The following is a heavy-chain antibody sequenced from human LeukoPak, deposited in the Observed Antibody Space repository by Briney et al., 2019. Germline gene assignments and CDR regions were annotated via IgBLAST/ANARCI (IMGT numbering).Heavy chain of an antibody. CDR1: GGTFSRYA. CDR3: ARDQDYYGSAPDY. J-gene: IGHJ4*02. CDR2: IIPILGIA. D-gene: IGHD3-10*01. Sequence: SVKVSCQASGGTFSRYAISGVQQAPGQGLEWMGRIIPILGIANYAQRFQGRVTITADKSTSTAYMELSSLRSEDTVVYYCARDQDYYGSAPDYWGQGTLVTVSS. V-gene: IGHV1-69*04.